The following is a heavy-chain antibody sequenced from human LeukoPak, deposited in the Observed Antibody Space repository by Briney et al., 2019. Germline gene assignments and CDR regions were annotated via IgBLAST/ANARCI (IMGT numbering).Heavy chain of an antibody. CDR1: GFTFSNAW. J-gene: IGHJ5*02. Sequence: PGGSLRLSCAASGFTFSNAWMSWVRQAPGKGLEWVGRIKSKTDGGTTDYAAPVKGRFTISRDDSKNTLYLQMNSLKTEDTAVYYCTTFWDGYNSRWFDPWGQGTLVTVSS. CDR3: TTFWDGYNSRWFDP. D-gene: IGHD5-24*01. CDR2: IKSKTDGGTT. V-gene: IGHV3-15*01.